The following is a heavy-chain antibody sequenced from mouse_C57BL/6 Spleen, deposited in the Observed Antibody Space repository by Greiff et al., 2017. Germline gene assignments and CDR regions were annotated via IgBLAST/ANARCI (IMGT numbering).Heavy chain of an antibody. CDR1: GYTFTDYY. Sequence: QVQLQQSGAELVRPGASVKLSCKASGYTFTDYYINWVKQRPGQGLEWIARIYPGSGNTYYNEKFKGKATLTAEKSSSTAYMQLSSLTSEDSAVYFCAREEGYGFDYWGQGTTLTVSS. D-gene: IGHD1-1*02. CDR3: AREEGYGFDY. J-gene: IGHJ2*01. V-gene: IGHV1-76*01. CDR2: IYPGSGNT.